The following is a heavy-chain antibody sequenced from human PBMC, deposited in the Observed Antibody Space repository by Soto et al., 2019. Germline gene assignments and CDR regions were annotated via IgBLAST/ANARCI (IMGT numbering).Heavy chain of an antibody. CDR3: AREPPLVGATRDDY. V-gene: IGHV1-18*01. CDR2: ISAYNGNT. Sequence: SVKVSCKASGYTFTSYGISWVRQAPGQGLEWMGWISAYNGNTNYAQKLQGRVTMTTDTSTSTAYMELRSLRSDDTAVYYCAREPPLVGATRDDYWGQGTLVTVSS. J-gene: IGHJ4*02. D-gene: IGHD1-26*01. CDR1: GYTFTSYG.